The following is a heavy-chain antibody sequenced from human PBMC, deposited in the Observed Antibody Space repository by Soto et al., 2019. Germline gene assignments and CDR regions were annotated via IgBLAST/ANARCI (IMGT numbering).Heavy chain of an antibody. J-gene: IGHJ4*02. Sequence: QVQLVESGGGVVQPGTSLRLSCVTSGFIFNTHGMHWVRQAPGKGLEWVAVIRHDGGEKYYADSVKGRFTISRDESKNTLHLEMNSLRAEDTAVYYCPTEGGDCCGGRCSSAKWGPGTLVTVFS. V-gene: IGHV3-33*01. D-gene: IGHD2-15*01. CDR2: IRHDGGEK. CDR3: PTEGGDCCGGRCSSAK. CDR1: GFIFNTHG.